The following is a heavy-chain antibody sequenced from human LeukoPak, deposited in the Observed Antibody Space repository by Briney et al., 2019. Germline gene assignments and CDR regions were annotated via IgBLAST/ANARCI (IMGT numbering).Heavy chain of an antibody. Sequence: GGSLRLSCAASGFTYDDYAMQWVRHAPGKGLGWVSGISWNSDSKGYADSVKGRFTISRDNAKSSLYLQMNSLRAEDTALYYCAKGYCSGGSCQYYFDYWGQGTLVTVS. CDR2: ISWNSDSK. J-gene: IGHJ4*02. CDR3: AKGYCSGGSCQYYFDY. D-gene: IGHD2-15*01. CDR1: GFTYDDYA. V-gene: IGHV3-9*01.